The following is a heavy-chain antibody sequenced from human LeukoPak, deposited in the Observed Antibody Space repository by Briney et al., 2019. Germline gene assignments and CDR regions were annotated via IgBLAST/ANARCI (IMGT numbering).Heavy chain of an antibody. CDR3: ARGNEYYYYGMDV. CDR1: GGSISSYY. CDR2: IYYSGST. V-gene: IGHV4-59*01. D-gene: IGHD1-1*01. Sequence: SETLSLTCTVSGGSISSYYWSWIRQPPGKGLEWIGYIYYSGSTNYNPSLKSRVTISVDTSKNQFSLKLSSVTAADTAVSYCARGNEYYYYGMDVWGQGTTVTVSS. J-gene: IGHJ6*02.